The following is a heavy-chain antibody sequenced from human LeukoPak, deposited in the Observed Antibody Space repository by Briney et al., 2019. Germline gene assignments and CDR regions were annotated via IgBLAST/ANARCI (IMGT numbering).Heavy chain of an antibody. V-gene: IGHV3-30*02. CDR1: GFTFSSYG. D-gene: IGHD3-22*01. J-gene: IGHJ4*02. CDR2: IRYDGSNK. CDR3: AKAYDSSAYYYYLDY. Sequence: GGSLRLSCAASGFTFSSYGMHWVRQAPGKGLEWVAFIRYDGSNKYYADSVKGRFTISRDNSKNTLYLQMNSLRAEDTAVYYCAKAYDSSAYYYYLDYWGQGTLVTVSS.